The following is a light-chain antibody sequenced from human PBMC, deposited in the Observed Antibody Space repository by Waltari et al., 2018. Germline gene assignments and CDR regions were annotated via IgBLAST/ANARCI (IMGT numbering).Light chain of an antibody. J-gene: IGLJ1*01. CDR2: GKN. V-gene: IGLV1-44*01. Sequence: QSVLTQPPSASATPGQRVTLSCSGSSSNIGSNTVNWYQQLPGTAPKPPIPGKNHRPSGVPDRFSGSKSGTSASLAVSGLQSDDEADYYCGAWDDSLDGYVFGTGTKVTVL. CDR3: GAWDDSLDGYV. CDR1: SSNIGSNT.